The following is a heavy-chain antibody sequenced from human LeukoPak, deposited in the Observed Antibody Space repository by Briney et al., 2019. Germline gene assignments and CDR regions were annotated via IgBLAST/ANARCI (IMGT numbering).Heavy chain of an antibody. CDR3: ARGIREDDYNPDGYSYYYMDV. V-gene: IGHV4-61*01. Sequence: PSETLSLTCSVSGGSISGTYYWTWIRQPPGKALEWIGYIHHSGSTNYNPSLKSRVAISTDTSNKQFSLTLRSVTAADTAIDYCARGIREDDYNPDGYSYYYMDVWAKGTTVTVS. D-gene: IGHD5-24*01. CDR1: GGSISGTYY. J-gene: IGHJ6*03. CDR2: IHHSGST.